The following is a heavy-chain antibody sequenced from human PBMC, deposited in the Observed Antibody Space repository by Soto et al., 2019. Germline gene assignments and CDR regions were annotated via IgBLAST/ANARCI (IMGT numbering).Heavy chain of an antibody. Sequence: EVPLVESGGGLVQPGGSLRLSCAASGFTVNSNYMSWVRQAPGKGLEWVSVIYSGGSTYYADSVKGRFSITRDISKIWLYLKMNSRRAEDTAEYYCANCRDSYGHFSDWGQGTLVTVSS. J-gene: IGHJ4*02. CDR2: IYSGGST. V-gene: IGHV3-66*01. CDR1: GFTVNSNY. CDR3: ANCRDSYGHFSD. D-gene: IGHD5-18*01.